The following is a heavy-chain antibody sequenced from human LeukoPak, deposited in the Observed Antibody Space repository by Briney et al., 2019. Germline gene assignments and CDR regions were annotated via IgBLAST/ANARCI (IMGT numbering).Heavy chain of an antibody. D-gene: IGHD3-9*01. CDR1: GFTFDDYA. Sequence: GGSLRLSCAASGFTFDDYAMHWVRQAPGKGLEWVSGISWNSGSIGYADSVKGRFTISRDNAKNSLYLQMNSLRAEDPALYYCATAYDILTGSFDYWGQGTLVTVSS. V-gene: IGHV3-9*01. CDR2: ISWNSGSI. CDR3: ATAYDILTGSFDY. J-gene: IGHJ4*02.